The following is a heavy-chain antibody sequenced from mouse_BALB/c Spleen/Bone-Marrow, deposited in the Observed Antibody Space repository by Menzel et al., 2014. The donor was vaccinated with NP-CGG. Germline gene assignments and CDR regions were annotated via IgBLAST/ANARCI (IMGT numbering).Heavy chain of an antibody. D-gene: IGHD2-4*01. CDR3: ARDSFLITRALDY. V-gene: IGHV2-6-7*01. Sequence: VKLMESGPGLVAPSQSLSITCTVSGFSLTGYGVSWVRQSPGKGLEWLGMIWGDGSTDYNSAPKSRLSISKDNSKSQVFLKMNSLQTDDTARYYCARDSFLITRALDYWGQGTSVTVSS. CDR2: IWGDGST. J-gene: IGHJ4*01. CDR1: GFSLTGYG.